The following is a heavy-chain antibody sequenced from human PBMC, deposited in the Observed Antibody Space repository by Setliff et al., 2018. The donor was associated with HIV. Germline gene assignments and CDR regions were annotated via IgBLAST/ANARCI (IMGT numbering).Heavy chain of an antibody. CDR3: ARAAYSGTYVWEPATDL. J-gene: IGHJ2*01. Sequence: PSETLSLTCAVYGGSFSEYYWSWIRQSPGKGLEWIGEINHSGSTRYNPSLESRLTILVDTSRNQFSLKLNSVTAADTAVYYCARAAYSGTYVWEPATDLWGRGTLVTVSS. D-gene: IGHD1-26*01. V-gene: IGHV4-34*01. CDR2: INHSGST. CDR1: GGSFSEYY.